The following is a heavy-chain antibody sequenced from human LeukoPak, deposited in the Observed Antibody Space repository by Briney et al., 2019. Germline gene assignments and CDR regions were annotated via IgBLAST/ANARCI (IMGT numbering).Heavy chain of an antibody. Sequence: PSETLSLTCAVYGGSFSGYYWSWIRQPQGKGLEWIGEINHSGRPNSNPPLKSRVTISVDTSKNQFSLKLSSVTAADTAVYYCARGGSASPFDYWGQGTLVTVSS. CDR1: GGSFSGYY. V-gene: IGHV4-34*01. D-gene: IGHD6-25*01. CDR3: ARGGSASPFDY. CDR2: INHSGRP. J-gene: IGHJ4*02.